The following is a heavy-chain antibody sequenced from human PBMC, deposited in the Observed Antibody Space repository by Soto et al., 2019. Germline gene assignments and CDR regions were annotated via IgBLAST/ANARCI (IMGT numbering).Heavy chain of an antibody. D-gene: IGHD6-19*01. J-gene: IGHJ4*02. CDR1: GFTFSSCA. V-gene: IGHV3-23*01. CDR3: AKDSDRNGWYYFDY. CDR2: ISDSAAGT. Sequence: EVQLLESGGDLVQPGGSLKLSCAASGFTFSSCAMSWVRQAPGKGLEWVSTISDSAAGTYYADSVKGRFTISRDNSKNTLYLQMNSLRAEDTAVYYCAKDSDRNGWYYFDYWGQGTLVTVSS.